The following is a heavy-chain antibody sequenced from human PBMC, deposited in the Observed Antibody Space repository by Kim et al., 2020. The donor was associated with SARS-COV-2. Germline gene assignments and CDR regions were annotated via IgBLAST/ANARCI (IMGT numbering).Heavy chain of an antibody. CDR2: IYYSGNT. D-gene: IGHD3-16*02. V-gene: IGHV4-59*01. CDR1: GGSISGYH. Sequence: SETLSLTCTVSGGSISGYHWSWIRQSPGRGLEWIGYIYYSGNTNYSPSLKSRVTISIDTSKNQFFLKLRSVTAADTAVYYCARGTYDYVWGSYRFVYWGQGTLVTVSS. CDR3: ARGTYDYVWGSYRFVY. J-gene: IGHJ4*02.